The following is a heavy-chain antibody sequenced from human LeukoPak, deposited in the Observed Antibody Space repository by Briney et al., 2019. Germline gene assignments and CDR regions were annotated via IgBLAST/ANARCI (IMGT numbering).Heavy chain of an antibody. CDR1: GFTFDDYA. CDR3: AKAPFDY. CDR2: ISWNSGSI. J-gene: IGHJ4*02. Sequence: GGSLRLSCAASGFTFDDYAMHWVRQAPGKGLEWVSGISWNSGSIGYADSVKGRFTISRDNAKNSLYLQMNSLRAEDTALYYCAKAPFDYWGQGTLVTVSS. V-gene: IGHV3-9*01.